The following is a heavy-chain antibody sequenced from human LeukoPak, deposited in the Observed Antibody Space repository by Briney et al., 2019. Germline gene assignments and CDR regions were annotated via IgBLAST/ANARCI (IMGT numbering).Heavy chain of an antibody. D-gene: IGHD1-26*01. J-gene: IGHJ4*02. CDR3: AKGAFGSYYGSGVDY. V-gene: IGHV3-9*01. Sequence: SGGSLRLSCAASGFTFDDYAMHWVRQAPGKGLEWVSGISWNSGSIGYADSVKGRFTISRDNAKNSLYLQMNSLRAEDTALYYCAKGAFGSYYGSGVDYWGQGTLVTVSS. CDR2: ISWNSGSI. CDR1: GFTFDDYA.